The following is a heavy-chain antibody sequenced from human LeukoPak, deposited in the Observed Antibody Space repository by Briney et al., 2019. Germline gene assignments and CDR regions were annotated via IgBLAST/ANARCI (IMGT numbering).Heavy chain of an antibody. CDR2: IYTSGST. D-gene: IGHD2-2*01. Sequence: SETLSLTCTVSGGSISSGSYYWSWIRQPAGKGLEWIGRIYTSGSTNYNPSLKSRVTISVDTSKNHFSLKLTSVTAADTAVYYCAREGRYCSSTSCPHMDVWGKGTTVTVSS. CDR3: AREGRYCSSTSCPHMDV. J-gene: IGHJ6*04. CDR1: GGSISSGSYY. V-gene: IGHV4-61*02.